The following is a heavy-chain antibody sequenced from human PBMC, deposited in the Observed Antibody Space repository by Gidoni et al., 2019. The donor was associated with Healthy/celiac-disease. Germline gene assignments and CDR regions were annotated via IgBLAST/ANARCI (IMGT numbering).Heavy chain of an antibody. Sequence: HVQLVPSGAEVNTPVASVNVSFQASGYTFTSYYMHWLRQDPGQGLEWMGIINPSGGSTSYAQKFQGRGTMTRDTSTSTVYMELSSLRSEDTAVYYCAISWSNWFDPWGQGTLVTVS. CDR1: GYTFTSYY. CDR2: INPSGGST. D-gene: IGHD6-13*01. J-gene: IGHJ5*02. V-gene: IGHV1-46*03. CDR3: AISWSNWFDP.